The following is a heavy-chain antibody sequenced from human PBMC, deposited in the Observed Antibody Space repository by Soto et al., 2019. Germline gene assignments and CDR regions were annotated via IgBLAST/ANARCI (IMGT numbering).Heavy chain of an antibody. D-gene: IGHD5-12*01. CDR2: INPNSGGT. J-gene: IGHJ5*02. Sequence: QVQLVQSGAEVKKHGASVKVSCKASGYTFTAYYMHWVRQAPGQGLEWMGWINPNSGGTYHAQNFQGRVTMTRDTSNTTSYMELASLRSDDTAVYYCARGGGRGYNELDPWGHGTLVIVSS. CDR1: GYTFTAYY. CDR3: ARGGGRGYNELDP. V-gene: IGHV1-2*02.